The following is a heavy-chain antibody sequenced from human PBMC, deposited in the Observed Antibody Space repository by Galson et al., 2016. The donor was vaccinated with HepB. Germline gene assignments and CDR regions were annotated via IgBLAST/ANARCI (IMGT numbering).Heavy chain of an antibody. CDR1: GYTLTQLS. D-gene: IGHD1-1*01. CDR2: FDREAGKL. CDR3: VVEYNWNAVY. Sequence: SVKVSCKVSGYTLTQLSIHWVRQAPGKGLEWMGSFDREAGKLIYAQKLQGRGTMTEDRSTGTAYMEVNSLRSEDTAVYYCVVEYNWNAVYWGQGTLVIVSS. V-gene: IGHV1-24*01. J-gene: IGHJ4*02.